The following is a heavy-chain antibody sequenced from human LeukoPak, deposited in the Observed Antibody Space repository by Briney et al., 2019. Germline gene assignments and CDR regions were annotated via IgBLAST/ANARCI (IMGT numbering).Heavy chain of an antibody. CDR2: MNPNSGNT. CDR3: ARGSVQLWLGDY. D-gene: IGHD5-18*01. J-gene: IGHJ4*02. CDR1: GYTFTSYD. Sequence: ASVKVSCKASGYTFTSYDINWVRQATGQGLEWMGWMNPNSGNTGYAQKFQGRVTMTRDTSISTAYMELSSLRSEDTAVYCCARGSVQLWLGDYWGQGTLVTVSS. V-gene: IGHV1-8*01.